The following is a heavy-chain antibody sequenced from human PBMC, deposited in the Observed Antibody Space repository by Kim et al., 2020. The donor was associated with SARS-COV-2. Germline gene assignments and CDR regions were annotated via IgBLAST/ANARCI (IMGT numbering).Heavy chain of an antibody. J-gene: IGHJ4*02. CDR3: ARCGGDLSRVCYYFDY. D-gene: IGHD2-21*02. CDR2: INHSGST. V-gene: IGHV4-34*01. Sequence: SETLSLTCAVYGGSFSGYYWSWIRQPPGKGLEWIGEINHSGSTNYNPSLKSRVTISVDTSKNQFSLKLSSVTAADTAVYYCARCGGDLSRVCYYFDYWGQGTLVTVSS. CDR1: GGSFSGYY.